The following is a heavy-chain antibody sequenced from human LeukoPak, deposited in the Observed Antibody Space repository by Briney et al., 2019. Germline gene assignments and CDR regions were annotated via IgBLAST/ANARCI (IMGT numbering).Heavy chain of an antibody. V-gene: IGHV1-2*06. CDR3: ARGGQSDYDSSGYYYTGY. Sequence: EASVKVSCKASGYTFTGYYMHWVRQAPGQGLEWMGRINPNSGGTNYAQKFQGRVTMTRHTSISTAYLELSRLRSDDTAVYYCARGGQSDYDSSGYYYTGYWGQGTLVTVSS. D-gene: IGHD3-22*01. CDR2: INPNSGGT. CDR1: GYTFTGYY. J-gene: IGHJ4*02.